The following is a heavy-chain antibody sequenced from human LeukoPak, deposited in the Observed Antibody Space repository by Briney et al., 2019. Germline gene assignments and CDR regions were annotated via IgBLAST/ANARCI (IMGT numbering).Heavy chain of an antibody. CDR1: GYTFTSYG. D-gene: IGHD4-17*01. CDR2: ISAYNGNT. Sequence: ASVKVSCKASGYTFTSYGISWVRQAPGQGLEWMGWISAYNGNTNYAQKLQGRVTMTTDTSTSTAYMELRSLRSEDTAVYYCARVDDYGDYDWFDPWGQGTLVTVSS. CDR3: ARVDDYGDYDWFDP. J-gene: IGHJ5*02. V-gene: IGHV1-18*01.